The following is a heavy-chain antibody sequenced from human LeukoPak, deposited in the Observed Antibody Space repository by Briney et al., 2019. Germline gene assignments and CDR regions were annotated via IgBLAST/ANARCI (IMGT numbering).Heavy chain of an antibody. V-gene: IGHV3-64*01. CDR1: GFTFSSYA. CDR2: MSSNGGST. J-gene: IGHJ4*02. D-gene: IGHD6-19*01. Sequence: PGGSLRLSCAASGFTFSSYAMHWVRQAPGKGLEYVSAMSSNGGSTYYANSVKGRFTISRDNSKNTLYLQMGSLRAEDMAVYYCARGYLRSIAVAGTRTYYFDYWGQGTLVTVSS. CDR3: ARGYLRSIAVAGTRTYYFDY.